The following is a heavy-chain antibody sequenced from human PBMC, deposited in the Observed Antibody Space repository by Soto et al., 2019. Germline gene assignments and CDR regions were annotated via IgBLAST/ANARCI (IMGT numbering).Heavy chain of an antibody. CDR2: IYYSGST. J-gene: IGHJ6*02. Sequence: SETLSLTCTVSGGSISSGGYYWSWIRQHLWKGLEWIGYIYYSGSTYYNPSLKSRVTISVGTSKNQFSLKLSSVTAADTAVYYCARGGYPYYYDSSGSIGVGGMDVWGQGXTVTVYS. D-gene: IGHD3-22*01. CDR1: GGSISSGGYY. CDR3: ARGGYPYYYDSSGSIGVGGMDV. V-gene: IGHV4-31*03.